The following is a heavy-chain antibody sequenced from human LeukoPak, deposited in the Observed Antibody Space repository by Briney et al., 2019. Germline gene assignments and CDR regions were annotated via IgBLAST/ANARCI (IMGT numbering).Heavy chain of an antibody. CDR3: ASGGSLKGY. CDR2: ISSSSSYI. V-gene: IGHV3-21*01. CDR1: GFTFSSYS. Sequence: GGSLRISCAASGFTFSSYSMNWVRQAPGKGLEWVSSISSSSSYIYYADSVMGRFTISRDNAKNSLYLQMNSLRAEDTAVYYCASGGSLKGYWGQGTLVTVSS. J-gene: IGHJ4*02. D-gene: IGHD3-10*01.